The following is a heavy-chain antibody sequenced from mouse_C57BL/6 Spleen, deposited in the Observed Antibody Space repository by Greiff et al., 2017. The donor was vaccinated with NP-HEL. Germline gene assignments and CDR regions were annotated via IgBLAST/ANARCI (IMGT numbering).Heavy chain of an antibody. CDR1: GFTFSDAW. CDR3: TSSPFYYDYDVDY. Sequence: EVQRVESGGGLVQPGGSMKLSCAASGFTFSDAWMDWVRQSPEKGLEWVAEIRNKANNHATYYAESVKGRFTISRDDSKSSVYLQMNSLRAEDTGIYYCTSSPFYYDYDVDYWGQGTTLTVSS. V-gene: IGHV6-6*01. D-gene: IGHD2-4*01. J-gene: IGHJ2*01. CDR2: IRNKANNHAT.